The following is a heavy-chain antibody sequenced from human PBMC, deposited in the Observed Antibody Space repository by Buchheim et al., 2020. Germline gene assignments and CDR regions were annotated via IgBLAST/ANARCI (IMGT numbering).Heavy chain of an antibody. CDR2: IKSKTDGGTT. V-gene: IGHV3-15*01. CDR3: ITEYKQWLAFYFDY. J-gene: IGHJ4*02. D-gene: IGHD6-19*01. Sequence: EVQLVESGGGLVKPGGSLRLSCAASGFTFSNDWMSWVRQAPGKGLEWVGRIKSKTDGGTTDYASPVKGRFTISRYDSKNTLYLQMNSLKTEDTAVYYCITEYKQWLAFYFDYWGQGTL. CDR1: GFTFSNDW.